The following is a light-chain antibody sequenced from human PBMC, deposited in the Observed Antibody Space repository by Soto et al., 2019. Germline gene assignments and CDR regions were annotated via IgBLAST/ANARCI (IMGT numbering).Light chain of an antibody. CDR3: SSYTSSSTLYV. J-gene: IGLJ1*01. V-gene: IGLV2-14*03. CDR1: SSDVGGYNY. CDR2: DVS. Sequence: HSALTQPASVSGSPGQSITISCTGTSSDVGGYNYVSWYQQHPGKAPKLMIYDVSNRPSGVSYRFSGSKSGNTASLTISGLQAEDEADYYCSSYTSSSTLYVFGTGTKLTVL.